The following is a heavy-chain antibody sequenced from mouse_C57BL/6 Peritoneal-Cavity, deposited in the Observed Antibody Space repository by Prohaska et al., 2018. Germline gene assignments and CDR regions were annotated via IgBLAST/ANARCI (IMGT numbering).Heavy chain of an antibody. D-gene: IGHD1-1*02. V-gene: IGHV1-12*01. Sequence: QAYLQQSGAELVRPGASVKMSCKASGYTFTSYNMHWVKQTPRQGLEWIGAIYPGNGDTSYNQKFEGKATLTVDKSSSTAYMQLSSLTSEDSAVYFCASGGTLYYYAMDYWGQGTSVTVSS. CDR3: ASGGTLYYYAMDY. J-gene: IGHJ4*01. CDR1: GYTFTSYN. CDR2: IYPGNGDT.